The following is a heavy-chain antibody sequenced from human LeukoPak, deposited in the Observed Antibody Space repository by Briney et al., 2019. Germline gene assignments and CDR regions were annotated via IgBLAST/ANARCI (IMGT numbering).Heavy chain of an antibody. J-gene: IGHJ4*02. D-gene: IGHD6-6*01. CDR1: GFTFSSYS. CDR3: ARGEEYSSSPGPGGFDY. Sequence: GGSLRLSCAASGFTFSSYSMNWVRQAPGKGLEWVSSISSSSSYIYYADSVKGRFTISRDNAKNSLYLQMNSLRAEDTAVYYCARGEEYSSSPGPGGFDYWGQGTLVTVSS. V-gene: IGHV3-21*01. CDR2: ISSSSSYI.